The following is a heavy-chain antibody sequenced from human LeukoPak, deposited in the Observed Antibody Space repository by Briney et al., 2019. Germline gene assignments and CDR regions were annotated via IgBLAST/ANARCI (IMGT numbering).Heavy chain of an antibody. D-gene: IGHD3-16*01. Sequence: GGSLRLSCAASGFTFSSFSMNWVRQAPGKGLEWVSSISSSSSYIYYADSVKGRFTITRDNAKNSLYLQMNSLRAEDTAVYYCARVFGHGCLDYWGQGTLVTVSS. CDR3: ARVFGHGCLDY. CDR2: ISSSSSYI. V-gene: IGHV3-21*01. J-gene: IGHJ4*02. CDR1: GFTFSSFS.